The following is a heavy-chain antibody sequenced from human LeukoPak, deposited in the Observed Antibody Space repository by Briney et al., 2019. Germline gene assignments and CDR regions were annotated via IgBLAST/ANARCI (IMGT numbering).Heavy chain of an antibody. J-gene: IGHJ3*02. V-gene: IGHV1-69*04. CDR1: GYTFTGYY. D-gene: IGHD3-10*01. CDR2: IIPIPGIA. Sequence: GASVKVSCKASGYTFTGYYMHWVRQAPGQGLEWMGRIIPIPGIANYAQKFQGRVTITADKSTSTAYMELSSLRSEDTAVYYCARDGSKEGTVLLWFGESSDAFDIWGQGTMVTVSS. CDR3: ARDGSKEGTVLLWFGESSDAFDI.